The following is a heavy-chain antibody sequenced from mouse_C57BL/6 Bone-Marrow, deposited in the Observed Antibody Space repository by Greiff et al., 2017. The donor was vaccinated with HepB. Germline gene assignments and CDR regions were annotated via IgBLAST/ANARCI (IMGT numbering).Heavy chain of an antibody. CDR2: IYPRSGNT. D-gene: IGHD1-1*01. CDR3: ALTVVATNFDY. CDR1: GYTFTSYG. V-gene: IGHV1-81*01. Sequence: VQLQQSGAELARPGASVKLSCKASGYTFTSYGISWVKQRTGQGLEWIGEIYPRSGNTYYNEKFKGKATLTADKSSSTAYMELRSLTSEDSAVYFCALTVVATNFDYWGQGTTLTVSS. J-gene: IGHJ2*01.